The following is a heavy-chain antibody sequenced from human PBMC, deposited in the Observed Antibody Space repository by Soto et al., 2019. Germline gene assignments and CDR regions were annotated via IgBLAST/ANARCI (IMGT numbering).Heavy chain of an antibody. V-gene: IGHV5-51*03. J-gene: IGHJ4*02. D-gene: IGHD3-22*01. CDR3: GRRPYYDSSGYYYFDY. CDR1: GYSFTSYW. CDR2: IYPGDSDT. Sequence: EVQLVQSGAEVKKPGESLKISCKGSGYSFTSYWIGWVRQMPGKGLEWMGIIYPGDSDTRYSPSFQGQVTISADKSISTAYLQWSSLKAADTAMYYCGRRPYYDSSGYYYFDYWGQGTLVTVSS.